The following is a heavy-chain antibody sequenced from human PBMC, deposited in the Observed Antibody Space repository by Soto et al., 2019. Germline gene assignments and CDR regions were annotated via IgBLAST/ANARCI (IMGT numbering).Heavy chain of an antibody. J-gene: IGHJ4*02. Sequence: ASVKVSCKASGGTFSSYAISWVRQAPGQGLEWMGGIIPIFGTANYAQKFQGRVTITADESTSTAYMELSSLRSEDTAVYYCARDNDSSGYSADFDYWGQGTLVTVSS. D-gene: IGHD3-22*01. CDR2: IIPIFGTA. CDR3: ARDNDSSGYSADFDY. V-gene: IGHV1-69*13. CDR1: GGTFSSYA.